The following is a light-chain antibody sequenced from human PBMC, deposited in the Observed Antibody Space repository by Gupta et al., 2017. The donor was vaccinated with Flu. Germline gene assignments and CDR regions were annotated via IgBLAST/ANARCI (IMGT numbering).Light chain of an antibody. CDR3: QQSYSTPIT. Sequence: PSSLSASVGDRVTITCRASQSISSYLNWYQQKPGKAPNLLIYGASSLQSGVPSRFSGSGSGTDFTLTISSLQPEDFATYSCQQSYSTPITFGQGTRLEIK. V-gene: IGKV1-39*01. CDR2: GAS. J-gene: IGKJ5*01. CDR1: QSISSY.